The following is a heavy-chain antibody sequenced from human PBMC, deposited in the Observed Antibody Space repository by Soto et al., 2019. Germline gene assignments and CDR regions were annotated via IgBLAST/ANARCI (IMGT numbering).Heavy chain of an antibody. V-gene: IGHV4-59*08. Sequence: PSETLSLTCTVSGGPISSYYWSWIRQPPGKGLDWIGYIYYSGSTTYNPSLKSRVTISVDTSKNQFSLKLSSVTAADTAVYYCARRENHYYYYYMDVWGNGTTVTVSS. CDR1: GGPISSYY. D-gene: IGHD1-26*01. CDR2: IYYSGST. J-gene: IGHJ6*03. CDR3: ARRENHYYYYYMDV.